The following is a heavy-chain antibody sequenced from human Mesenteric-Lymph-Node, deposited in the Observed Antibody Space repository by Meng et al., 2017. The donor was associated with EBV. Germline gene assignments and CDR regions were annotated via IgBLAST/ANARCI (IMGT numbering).Heavy chain of an antibody. Sequence: QGQLQQWAAGLLNPSETLSLTRAVFGESFTPYFWSWIRQPPGKGLEWIGEISHGGSINYNPSLKSRLTISVDTSNNLFSLNINSVTVADTAVYYCARGGLQSSGWYKERPHWGQGTLVTVSS. CDR2: ISHGGSI. CDR3: ARGGLQSSGWYKERPH. D-gene: IGHD6-19*01. J-gene: IGHJ4*02. V-gene: IGHV4-34*01. CDR1: GESFTPYF.